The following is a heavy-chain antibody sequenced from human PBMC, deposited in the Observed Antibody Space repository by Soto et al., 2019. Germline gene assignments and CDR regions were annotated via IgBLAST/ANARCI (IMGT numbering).Heavy chain of an antibody. V-gene: IGHV3-33*01. D-gene: IGHD6-13*01. CDR2: IWSDGSVK. CDR3: ARIGSWALNFDY. CDR1: GFTFSNYH. Sequence: PGGSLRLSCAASGFTFSNYHMHWVRQAPGKGLEWVAVIWSDGSVKYYASSVKGRFTISRDNSKNTLYLQMNSLGAEDTAVYYCARIGSWALNFDYWGQGTVVTVSS. J-gene: IGHJ4*02.